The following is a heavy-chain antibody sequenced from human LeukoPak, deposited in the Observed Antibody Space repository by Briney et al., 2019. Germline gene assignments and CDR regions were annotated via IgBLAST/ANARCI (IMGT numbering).Heavy chain of an antibody. CDR1: GFTVSSNY. CDR2: IYSGGST. V-gene: IGHV3-53*01. CDR3: ARDLIPADCSSTSCYNGNFDY. D-gene: IGHD2-2*02. J-gene: IGHJ4*02. Sequence: GGSLRLSCAASGFTVSSNYMSWVRQAPGKGLEWVSVIYSGGSTYYADSVKGRFTISRDNSKNTLYLQMNSLRAEDTAVYYCARDLIPADCSSTSCYNGNFDYWGQGTLVTVSS.